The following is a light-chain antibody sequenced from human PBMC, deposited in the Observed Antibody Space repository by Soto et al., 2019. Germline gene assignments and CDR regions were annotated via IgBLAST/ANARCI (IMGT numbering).Light chain of an antibody. J-gene: IGLJ7*01. CDR2: DVS. Sequence: QSALTQPASVSGSPGQSITISCTGTSSDVGGYNYVSWYQQHPGKAPKLMIYDVSNRPSGVSNRFSGSKSGNTASLTISGRQDDDEADYYCSCYTSSSTPAVFGGGTQLTVL. CDR3: SCYTSSSTPAV. CDR1: SSDVGGYNY. V-gene: IGLV2-14*01.